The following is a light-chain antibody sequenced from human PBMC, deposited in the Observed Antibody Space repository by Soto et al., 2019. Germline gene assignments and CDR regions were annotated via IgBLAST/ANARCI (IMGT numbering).Light chain of an antibody. CDR1: SSNIENNY. J-gene: IGLJ3*02. CDR3: ETWDSSMNTLL. V-gene: IGLV1-51*01. Sequence: QSALTQPPSVSAAPGQKVTISCSGSSSNIENNYVSWYQQLPGTAPKLLIYDNNQRTSGIPDRFSGSKSGTSATLGITGLQTGDEADYYCETWDSSMNTLLFGGGTQRTVL. CDR2: DNN.